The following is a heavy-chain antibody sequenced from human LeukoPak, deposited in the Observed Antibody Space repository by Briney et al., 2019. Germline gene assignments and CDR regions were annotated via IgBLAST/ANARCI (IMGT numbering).Heavy chain of an antibody. J-gene: IGHJ4*02. CDR2: ISSSSSTI. D-gene: IGHD3-9*01. CDR1: GFAFSSYS. Sequence: GGSLRLSCAASGFAFSSYSMNWVRQAPGKGLEWVSYISSSSSTIYYADSVKGRFTISRDNAKNSLYLQMNSLRAEDTAVYYCARSRLRYFDWLLFVYWGQGTLVTVSS. CDR3: ARSRLRYFDWLLFVY. V-gene: IGHV3-48*04.